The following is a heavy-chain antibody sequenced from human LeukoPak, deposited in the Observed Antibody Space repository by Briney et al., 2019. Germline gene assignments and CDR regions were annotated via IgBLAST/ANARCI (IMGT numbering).Heavy chain of an antibody. J-gene: IGHJ4*02. CDR2: IYGSGIST. CDR1: GFTFSTYA. V-gene: IGHV3-23*05. Sequence: GGSLRLSCAASGFTFSTYAMSWVRQAPGKGLEWVSSIYGSGISTYYADSVKGRFTISRDNSKSTLYLQMNSLRAEDTAVYYCAKDLGISGWSFDYWGQGTLVTVSS. CDR3: AKDLGISGWSFDY. D-gene: IGHD3-10*01.